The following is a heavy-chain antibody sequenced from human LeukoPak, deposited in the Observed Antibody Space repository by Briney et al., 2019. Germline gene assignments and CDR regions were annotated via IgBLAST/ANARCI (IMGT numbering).Heavy chain of an antibody. D-gene: IGHD3-10*01. V-gene: IGHV1-2*02. CDR1: GYTFTGYY. Sequence: GASVKVSCKASGYTFTGYYMHWVRQAPGQGLEWMGWINPNSGGTNYAQKFQGRVTMTRDTSISTAYMELSRLRSDDTAVYYCARDMVRGVFPFDYWGQGTLVTVSS. J-gene: IGHJ4*02. CDR2: INPNSGGT. CDR3: ARDMVRGVFPFDY.